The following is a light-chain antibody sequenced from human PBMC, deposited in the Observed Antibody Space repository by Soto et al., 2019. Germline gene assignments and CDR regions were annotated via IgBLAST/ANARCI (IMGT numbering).Light chain of an antibody. V-gene: IGLV2-8*01. Sequence: QSVLTQPPSASGSPGQSVTISCTRTSSDIGGYNSVSWYQQHPGKAPRLMIYEVNKRPSGVPDRFSGSKSGYTASLTVSGLQTEYEAFYYCSSSAGIYHYLVFGGGTKLTVL. CDR3: SSSAGIYHYLV. J-gene: IGLJ3*02. CDR1: SSDIGGYNS. CDR2: EVN.